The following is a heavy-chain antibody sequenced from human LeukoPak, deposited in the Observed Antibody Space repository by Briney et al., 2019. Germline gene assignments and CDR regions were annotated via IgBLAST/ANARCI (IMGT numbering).Heavy chain of an antibody. V-gene: IGHV4-4*08. CDR1: GGSIRNYY. Sequence: SETLSLTCTVSGGSIRNYYWTWIRKPPGKGQEWIGYIHDSGSTHFNPSLRIRVTMSIDTSKNQFSLNLSSVTAADTAVYYCARDKGYCSSTSCYGLDYWGQGTLVTVSS. D-gene: IGHD2-2*01. CDR2: IHDSGST. CDR3: ARDKGYCSSTSCYGLDY. J-gene: IGHJ4*02.